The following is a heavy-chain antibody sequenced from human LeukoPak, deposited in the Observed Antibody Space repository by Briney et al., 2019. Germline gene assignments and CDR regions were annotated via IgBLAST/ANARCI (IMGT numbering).Heavy chain of an antibody. Sequence: GGSLRLSCAASGFTFSSYAMSWVRQAPGKGLEWVSAISGSGGSTYYADSVKGRFTISRDNSKNTLYLQMNSLRAEDTAVYYCAKLWLITMVRGVIIIDYWGQGTLVTVSS. CDR2: ISGSGGST. J-gene: IGHJ4*02. V-gene: IGHV3-23*01. D-gene: IGHD3-10*01. CDR3: AKLWLITMVRGVIIIDY. CDR1: GFTFSSYA.